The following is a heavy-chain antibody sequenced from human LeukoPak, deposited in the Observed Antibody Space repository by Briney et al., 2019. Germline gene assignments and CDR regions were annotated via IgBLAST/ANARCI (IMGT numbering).Heavy chain of an antibody. CDR2: NNHSGSN. V-gene: IGHV4-34*01. J-gene: IGHJ5*02. CDR3: ARHLANVRWGVNPRWFDP. D-gene: IGHD3-10*02. Sequence: PSQTLSLTCAVYVGPFRGYYWRWIRHPSGKGRVWIGENNHSGSNNFNPSLTSRVTLSVDTSKNQCSLKLSSVTAADTAVYYCARHLANVRWGVNPRWFDPWGEGTLVTVSS. CDR1: VGPFRGYY.